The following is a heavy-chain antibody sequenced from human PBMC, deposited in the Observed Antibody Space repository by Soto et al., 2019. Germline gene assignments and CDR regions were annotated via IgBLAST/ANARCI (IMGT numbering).Heavy chain of an antibody. CDR2: IIPIFCTA. J-gene: IGHJ6*02. D-gene: IGHD5-12*01. V-gene: IGHV1-69*13. CDR1: GGTFSSYA. CDR3: ARALSEVDIVATFSYYYYGMDV. Sequence: GASVKVSCKASGGTFSSYAISWVRQAPGQGLEWMGGIIPIFCTANYAQKFQGRVTITADESTSTAYMELSSLRSEDTAVYYCARALSEVDIVATFSYYYYGMDVWGQGTTVTVSS.